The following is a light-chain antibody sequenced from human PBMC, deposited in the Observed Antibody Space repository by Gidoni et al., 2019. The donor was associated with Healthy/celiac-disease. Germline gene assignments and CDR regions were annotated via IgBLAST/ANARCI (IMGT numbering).Light chain of an antibody. J-gene: IGKJ2*01. Sequence: EIELTQSPGTLSLSPGERATLSCRASQSVSSSYLAWYQQKPGQAPRLLIYGASSRATGIPDRFSGSGSGTDFTLTISRLEPEDFAVYYCQQYGSSMYTFGQXTKLEIK. CDR3: QQYGSSMYT. V-gene: IGKV3-20*01. CDR2: GAS. CDR1: QSVSSSY.